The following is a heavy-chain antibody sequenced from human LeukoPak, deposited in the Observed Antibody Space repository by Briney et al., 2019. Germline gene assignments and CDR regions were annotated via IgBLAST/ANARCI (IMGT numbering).Heavy chain of an antibody. V-gene: IGHV3-33*01. D-gene: IGHD3-10*01. CDR1: GFSFDTYA. Sequence: GGSLRLSCAASGFSFDTYAMHWVRQAPGQGLEWVALIWHDGSHKFYSNSVRGQFTISRHNSKNTVYLQMNNLRPDDTAVYYCARELFGSGSYPDFWRQETLVSVSS. J-gene: IGHJ4*02. CDR2: IWHDGSHK. CDR3: ARELFGSGSYPDF.